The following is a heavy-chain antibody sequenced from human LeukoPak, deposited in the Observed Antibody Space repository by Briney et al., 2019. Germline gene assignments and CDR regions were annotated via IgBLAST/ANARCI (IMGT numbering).Heavy chain of an antibody. J-gene: IGHJ4*02. CDR1: GGTFSSYA. Sequence: SVKVSCKASGGTFSSYAISWVRQAPGQGLEWMGGIIPIFGTANYAQKFQGRVTITAGESTSTAYMELSSLRSEDTAVYYCARVGVGGDYYDNWGQGTLVAVSS. V-gene: IGHV1-69*13. D-gene: IGHD3-16*01. CDR2: IIPIFGTA. CDR3: ARVGVGGDYYDN.